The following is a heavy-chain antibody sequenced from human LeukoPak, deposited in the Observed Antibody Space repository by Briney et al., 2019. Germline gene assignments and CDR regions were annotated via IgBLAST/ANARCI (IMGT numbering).Heavy chain of an antibody. CDR1: GFTLSTDS. CDR3: TSRVVVPAAISDY. Sequence: GGSLRLSCAASGFTLSTDSMNWVRQAPGKGLEWISYISYDSAIKYYADSVRGRFTISKDNSNNTLYLQMNSLRAEDTAVYYCTSRVVVPAAISDYWGQGTLVTVSS. CDR2: ISYDSAIK. D-gene: IGHD2-2*01. J-gene: IGHJ4*02. V-gene: IGHV3-48*01.